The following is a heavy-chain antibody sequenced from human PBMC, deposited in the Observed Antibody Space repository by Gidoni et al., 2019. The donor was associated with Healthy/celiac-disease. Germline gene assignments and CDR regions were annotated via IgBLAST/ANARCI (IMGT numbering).Heavy chain of an antibody. J-gene: IGHJ4*02. CDR1: GFTLSRYS. CDR3: ARDGWNVQLWRKYYFDY. CDR2: ISSSSSTI. V-gene: IGHV3-48*01. D-gene: IGHD5-18*01. Sequence: EVQLVESGGGLVQPGGSLRLPCAASGFTLSRYSMNWVRQAPGKGLEWVSYISSSSSTIYYADSVKGRFTISRDNAKNSLYLQMNSLRAEDTAVYYCARDGWNVQLWRKYYFDYWGQGTLVTVSS.